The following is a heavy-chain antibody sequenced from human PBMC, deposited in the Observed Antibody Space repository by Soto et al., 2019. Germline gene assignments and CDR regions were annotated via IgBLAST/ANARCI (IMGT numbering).Heavy chain of an antibody. J-gene: IGHJ6*02. CDR1: GFTFSSYG. V-gene: IGHV3-30*18. Sequence: GGSLRLSCAASGFTFSSYGMHWVRQAPGKGLEWVAVISYDGSNKYYADSVKGRFTISRENSKNMLYLQMNSLRAEETAVYYCAKVRRYDQYLGVNYYYYYGMDVWGQGTTVTVSS. D-gene: IGHD3-22*01. CDR3: AKVRRYDQYLGVNYYYYYGMDV. CDR2: ISYDGSNK.